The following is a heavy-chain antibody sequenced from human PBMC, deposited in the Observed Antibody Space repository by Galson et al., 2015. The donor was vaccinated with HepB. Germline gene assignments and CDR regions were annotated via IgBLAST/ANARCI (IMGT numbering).Heavy chain of an antibody. Sequence: SLRLSCAASGFTFSSYSMNWVRQAPGKGLEWVSYISSSSSTIYYADSVKGRFTISRDNAKNSLYLQMNSLRDEDTAVYYCARAGWEELELPFDYWGRGTLVTVSS. CDR1: GFTFSSYS. CDR2: ISSSSSTI. V-gene: IGHV3-48*02. D-gene: IGHD1-7*01. J-gene: IGHJ4*02. CDR3: ARAGWEELELPFDY.